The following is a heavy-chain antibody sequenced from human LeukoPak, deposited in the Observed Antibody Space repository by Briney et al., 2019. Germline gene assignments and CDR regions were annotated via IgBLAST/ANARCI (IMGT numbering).Heavy chain of an antibody. CDR3: ARDSAFYSNYYYYGMDV. V-gene: IGHV3-30-3*01. Sequence: GGSLRLSCAASGFTFSSYAMHWVRQAPGKGLEWVAVISYDGSNKYYADSVKGRFTISRDNSKNTLYLQMNSLRAEDTAVYYCARDSAFYSNYYYYGMDVWGQGTTVTVSS. CDR1: GFTFSSYA. J-gene: IGHJ6*02. CDR2: ISYDGSNK. D-gene: IGHD4-11*01.